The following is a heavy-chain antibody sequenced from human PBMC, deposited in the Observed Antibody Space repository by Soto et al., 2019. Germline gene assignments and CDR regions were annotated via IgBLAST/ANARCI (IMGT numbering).Heavy chain of an antibody. D-gene: IGHD3-10*01. J-gene: IGHJ4*02. Sequence: EVQLVESGGGLVQPGGSLRLSCAASGFTLSDYYMDWVRQAPEKGLEWVARTRNRANSYTTEYAASVKGRFTISRDDSHNSLYLQMNSLKTEDTAVYYCARGGITNWRYLDYWGQGTLVTVSS. CDR2: TRNRANSYTT. CDR1: GFTLSDYY. V-gene: IGHV3-72*01. CDR3: ARGGITNWRYLDY.